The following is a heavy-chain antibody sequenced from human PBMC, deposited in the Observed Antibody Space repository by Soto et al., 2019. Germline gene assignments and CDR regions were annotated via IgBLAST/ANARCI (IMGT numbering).Heavy chain of an antibody. CDR2: IYSGGYT. V-gene: IGHV3-53*01. Sequence: EVQLVESGGGLIQPGGSLRLSCAVSGFTVSNNYMSWVRQAPGKGLEGVSVIYSGGYTAYGDSVKGRFTISRDNSKNTIYLKINSRRAGNTAVYSCGAQRGGGGYWGQGTLVTVSS. D-gene: IGHD6-25*01. CDR3: GAQRGGGGY. J-gene: IGHJ4*02. CDR1: GFTVSNNY.